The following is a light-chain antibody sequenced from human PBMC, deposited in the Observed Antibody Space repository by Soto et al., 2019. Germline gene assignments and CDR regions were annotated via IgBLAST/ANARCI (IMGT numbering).Light chain of an antibody. CDR1: SSNIGSNL. Sequence: QSVLTKPPSASGTPGQRVTISCSGSSSNIGSNLVNWYQQLPGTAPKLVMYNNNQWPSGVPDRFSGSKSGTSASLAISGLQSEDEADYYCAAWDDSLNGLVFGGGTKLTVL. CDR2: NNN. J-gene: IGLJ3*02. CDR3: AAWDDSLNGLV. V-gene: IGLV1-44*01.